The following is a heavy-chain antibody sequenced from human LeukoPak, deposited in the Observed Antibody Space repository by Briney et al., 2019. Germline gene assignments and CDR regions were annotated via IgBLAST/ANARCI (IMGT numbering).Heavy chain of an antibody. D-gene: IGHD1-20*01. J-gene: IGHJ4*02. V-gene: IGHV3-21*01. CDR2: ISSSSSYI. CDR3: ARHPIYNWNADY. Sequence: GGSLRLSCAASGFTFSSYSMNWVRQAPGKGLEWVSSISSSSSYIYYADSVKGRFTISRDNAKNSLYLQRNSLRAEDTAVYYCARHPIYNWNADYWGQGTLVTVSS. CDR1: GFTFSSYS.